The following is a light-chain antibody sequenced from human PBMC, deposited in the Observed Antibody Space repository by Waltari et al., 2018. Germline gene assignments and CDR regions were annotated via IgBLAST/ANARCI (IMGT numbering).Light chain of an antibody. CDR1: LSVGGN. CDR2: GAS. Sequence: EVILTQSPATLSVSPGESATLSCRASLSVGGNLAWYQQKPGQAPRLLIYGASTRATGIPARFSGSGSETDVTLTISGLESEDFALYFCHQYNNWNSFGQGTKLEIK. J-gene: IGKJ2*03. V-gene: IGKV3D-15*01. CDR3: HQYNNWNS.